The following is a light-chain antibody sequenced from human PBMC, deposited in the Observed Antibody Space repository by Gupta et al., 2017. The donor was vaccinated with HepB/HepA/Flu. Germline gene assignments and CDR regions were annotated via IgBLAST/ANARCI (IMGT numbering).Light chain of an antibody. Sequence: SYELPQPPSISVSPGQTASITCSGNKLVDKYASWYQQKSGQSPVLVIYQDSKRPSGIPERFSGSNSGNTATLTISGTQAMDEADYYCQAWDTSTAVFGGGTKLTVL. V-gene: IGLV3-1*01. J-gene: IGLJ2*01. CDR1: KLVDKY. CDR2: QDS. CDR3: QAWDTSTAV.